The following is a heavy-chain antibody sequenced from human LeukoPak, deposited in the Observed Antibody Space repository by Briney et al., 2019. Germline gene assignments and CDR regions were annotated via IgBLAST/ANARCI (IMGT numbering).Heavy chain of an antibody. Sequence: GGSLRLSCAASGFTFSSYSMNWVRQAPGKGLEWVSSISSSSSYIYYADSVKGRFTISRDNDKNSLYLQMNSLRAEDTAVYYCASPRTGAFDIWGQGTMVTVSS. J-gene: IGHJ3*02. CDR2: ISSSSSYI. CDR3: ASPRTGAFDI. CDR1: GFTFSSYS. D-gene: IGHD1-1*01. V-gene: IGHV3-21*01.